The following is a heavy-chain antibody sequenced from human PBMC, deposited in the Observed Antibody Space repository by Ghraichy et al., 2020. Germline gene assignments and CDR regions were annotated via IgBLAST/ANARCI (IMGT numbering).Heavy chain of an antibody. Sequence: SVKVSCKASGGTFSSYAISWVRQAPGQGLEWMGGIIPIFGTANYAQKFQGRVTITADESTSTAYMELSSLRSEDTAVYYCARDYYDSSGYYAQGNDDYWGQGTLVTVSS. CDR3: ARDYYDSSGYYAQGNDDY. V-gene: IGHV1-69*13. J-gene: IGHJ4*02. D-gene: IGHD3-22*01. CDR2: IIPIFGTA. CDR1: GGTFSSYA.